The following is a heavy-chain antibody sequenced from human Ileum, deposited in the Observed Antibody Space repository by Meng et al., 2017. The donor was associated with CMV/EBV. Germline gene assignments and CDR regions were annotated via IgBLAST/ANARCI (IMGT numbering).Heavy chain of an antibody. Sequence: ASVKVFCKASGYTFTNYAFNWVRQAPGQGLEWMGWISPYNGDTKFAQKLQGRVTLTTDTSTSTAYMELTSLRSDDTSVYYCARGCVRSSYYCMGFDYWGQGTLVTVSS. CDR3: ARGCVRSSYYCMGFDY. D-gene: IGHD3-22*01. J-gene: IGHJ4*02. CDR2: ISPYNGDT. CDR1: GYTFTNYA. V-gene: IGHV1-18*01.